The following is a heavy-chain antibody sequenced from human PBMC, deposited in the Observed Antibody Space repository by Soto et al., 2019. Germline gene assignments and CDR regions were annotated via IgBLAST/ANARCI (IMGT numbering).Heavy chain of an antibody. D-gene: IGHD2-2*01. CDR3: ARVEHGGVVPAAMPGVDWFDP. Sequence: SETLSLTCTVSGGSISSYYWSWIRQPPGKGLEWIGYIYYSGSTNYNPSLKSRVTISVGTSKNQFSLKLSSVTAADTAVYYCARVEHGGVVPAAMPGVDWFDPWGQGTLVTVSS. J-gene: IGHJ5*02. V-gene: IGHV4-59*01. CDR2: IYYSGST. CDR1: GGSISSYY.